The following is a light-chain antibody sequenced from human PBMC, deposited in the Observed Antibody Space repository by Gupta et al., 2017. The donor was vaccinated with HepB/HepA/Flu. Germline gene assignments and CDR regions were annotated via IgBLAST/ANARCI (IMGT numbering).Light chain of an antibody. V-gene: IGKV1-39*01. CDR3: QQSYSTPFT. J-gene: IGKJ3*01. CDR1: QSISSY. Sequence: DIQYTQSPSSRSASVGDRVTITCRASQSISSYLNWYQQKPGKAPKLLIYAASSLQSGVPSRFSGSGSGTDFTLTISSLQPEDFATYYCQQSYSTPFTFGPGTKVDIK. CDR2: AAS.